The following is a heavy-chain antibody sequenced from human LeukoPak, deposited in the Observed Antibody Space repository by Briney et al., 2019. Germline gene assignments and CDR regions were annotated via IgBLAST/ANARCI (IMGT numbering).Heavy chain of an antibody. CDR3: ARHVAAAGTVDY. J-gene: IGHJ4*02. D-gene: IGHD6-13*01. Sequence: SETLSLTCTVSGGSISSSSYYWGWIRQPPGKGLEWIGSIYYSGSTYYNPSLKSRVTISVDTSKNQFSLKLSSVTAADTAMYYCARHVAAAGTVDYWGQGTLVTVSS. CDR2: IYYSGST. V-gene: IGHV4-39*01. CDR1: GGSISSSSYY.